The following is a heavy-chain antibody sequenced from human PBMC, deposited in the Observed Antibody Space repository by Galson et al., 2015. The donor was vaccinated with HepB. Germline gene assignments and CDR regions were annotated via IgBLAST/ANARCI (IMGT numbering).Heavy chain of an antibody. V-gene: IGHV3-7*01. D-gene: IGHD3-22*01. CDR3: ARRDIYYYDSSECY. J-gene: IGHJ4*02. Sequence: SLRLSCAASGFAFSARWMNWARQAPGKGLEWAANIKGDGSRRYYADSVKGRFTISRDNAKNSLYLQMNTLRAEDTAVYYCARRDIYYYDSSECYWGQGTLVTVSS. CDR2: IKGDGSRR. CDR1: GFAFSARW.